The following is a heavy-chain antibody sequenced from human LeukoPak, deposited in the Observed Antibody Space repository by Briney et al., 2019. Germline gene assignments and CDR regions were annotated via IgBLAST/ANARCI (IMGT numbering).Heavy chain of an antibody. CDR3: ARDTLRHHTELERRPCWFDP. V-gene: IGHV3-11*01. Sequence: PGGSLRLSCAASGFTFSDYYMSWIRQAPGKGLEWVSYISSSGSTIYYADSVKGRFTISRDNAKNSLYLQMNSLRAEDTAVYYCARDTLRHHTELERRPCWFDPWGQGTLVTVSS. D-gene: IGHD1-1*01. CDR2: ISSSGSTI. J-gene: IGHJ5*02. CDR1: GFTFSDYY.